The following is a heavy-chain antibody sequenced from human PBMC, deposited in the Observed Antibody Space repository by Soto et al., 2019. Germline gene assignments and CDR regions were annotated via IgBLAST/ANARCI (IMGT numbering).Heavy chain of an antibody. CDR1: GFTFRSFG. V-gene: IGHV3-30*18. CDR2: VSYDGNHK. CDR3: AKDVGQQLVLNYGMDV. Sequence: QVQLVESGGGVIQPGTSLSLSCGSSGFTFRSFGMYWVRQDPGKGLEWVAVVSYDGNHKYYADSVKGRFTVSRDNAKKMLYLQMNSLRGEDTAVYYWAKDVGQQLVLNYGMDVW. D-gene: IGHD6-13*01. J-gene: IGHJ6*01.